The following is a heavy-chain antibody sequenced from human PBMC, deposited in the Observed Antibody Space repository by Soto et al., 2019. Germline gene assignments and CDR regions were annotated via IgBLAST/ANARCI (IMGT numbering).Heavy chain of an antibody. V-gene: IGHV4-4*02. J-gene: IGHJ6*02. CDR1: GGSISSSNW. CDR3: ARVSGSYYYGMDV. CDR2: IYHSGST. D-gene: IGHD1-26*01. Sequence: QVQLQESGPGLVKPSGTLSLTCAVSGGSISSSNWWSWVRQPPGKGLGWIGEIYHSGSTNYNPSPKSRVTISVDKSKNQFSLKLSSVIAADTAVYYCARVSGSYYYGMDVWGQGTTVTVSS.